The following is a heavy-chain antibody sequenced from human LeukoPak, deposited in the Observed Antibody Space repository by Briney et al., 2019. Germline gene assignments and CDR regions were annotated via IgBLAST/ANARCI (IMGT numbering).Heavy chain of an antibody. D-gene: IGHD3-10*01. CDR2: ISSSGSTI. V-gene: IGHV3-48*03. CDR1: GFTFSSYE. J-gene: IGHJ4*02. Sequence: GGSLRLSCAASGFTFSSYEMNWVRQAPGKGLEWVSYISSSGSTIYYADSVKGRFTISRDNAKNSLYLQMNSLRAEDTAVYFCASHRRSYYGSGNYYKGYFDYWGQGSLVSVSS. CDR3: ASHRRSYYGSGNYYKGYFDY.